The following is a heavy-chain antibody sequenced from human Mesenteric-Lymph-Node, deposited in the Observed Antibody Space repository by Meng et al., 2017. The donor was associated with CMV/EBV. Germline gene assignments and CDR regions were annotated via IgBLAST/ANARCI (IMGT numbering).Heavy chain of an antibody. V-gene: IGHV3-7*04. D-gene: IGHD6-19*01. CDR2: IQQDGSEK. J-gene: IGHJ4*02. CDR1: FTFSRYW. Sequence: FTFSRYWMSWVRQAPGKGLEWVANIQQDGSEKHYVDSVKGRFTISRDNTKNSLYLQMNSLRAEDTAVYYCARDLPNFIAVAGTFDYWGQGTLVTVSS. CDR3: ARDLPNFIAVAGTFDY.